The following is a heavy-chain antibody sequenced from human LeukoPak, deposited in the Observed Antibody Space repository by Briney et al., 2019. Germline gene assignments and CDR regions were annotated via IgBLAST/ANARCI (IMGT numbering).Heavy chain of an antibody. Sequence: GGSLRLSCAASGFTFSSYGMHWVRQAPGKGLEWVAVIWYDGSNKYYADSVKARFTISRDNSKNTLYLQMNSLRAEDTAVYYCARGGRYYDSSGYYASDYWGQGTLVTVSS. CDR2: IWYDGSNK. D-gene: IGHD3-22*01. V-gene: IGHV3-33*01. J-gene: IGHJ4*02. CDR3: ARGGRYYDSSGYYASDY. CDR1: GFTFSSYG.